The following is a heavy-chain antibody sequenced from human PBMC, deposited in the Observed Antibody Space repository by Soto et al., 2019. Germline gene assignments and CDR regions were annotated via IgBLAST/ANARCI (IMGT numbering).Heavy chain of an antibody. Sequence: PSETLSLTCAVYGGSFSGYYWSWIRQPPGEGLEWIGEINHSGSTNYNPSLKSRVTISVDTSKNQFSLKLSSVTASDTAVYYCARGPAYILTGYYPDWGQGTLVTVS. CDR3: ARGPAYILTGYYPD. J-gene: IGHJ4*02. V-gene: IGHV4-34*01. CDR2: INHSGST. D-gene: IGHD3-9*01. CDR1: GGSFSGYY.